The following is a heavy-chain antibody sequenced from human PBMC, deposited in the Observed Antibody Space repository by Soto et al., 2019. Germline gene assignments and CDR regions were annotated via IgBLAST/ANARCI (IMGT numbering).Heavy chain of an antibody. CDR3: ERRFRSLGDAFDI. CDR1: GGTFSSYA. Sequence: GASVKVSCKASGGTFSSYAISWVRQAPGQGLEWMGGIIPIFGTANYAQKFQGRVTITADESTSTAYMELSSLRSEDTAVYYCERRFRSLGDAFDIWGQGTMVTVSS. V-gene: IGHV1-69*13. CDR2: IIPIFGTA. J-gene: IGHJ3*02. D-gene: IGHD3-3*01.